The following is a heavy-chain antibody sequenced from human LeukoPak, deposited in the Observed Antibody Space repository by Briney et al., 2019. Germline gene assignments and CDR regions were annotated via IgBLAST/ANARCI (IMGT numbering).Heavy chain of an antibody. CDR2: IYHSGST. CDR1: GGSISSSNW. Sequence: PSETLSLTCAVSGGSISSSNWWSWVRQPPGKGLEWIGEIYHSGSTNYNPSLKSRVTISVDKSKNQFSLKLSSVTAADTAVYYCARDIGVVGYCSGGSCYSEGDYWGQGTLVTVSS. J-gene: IGHJ4*02. CDR3: ARDIGVVGYCSGGSCYSEGDY. D-gene: IGHD2-15*01. V-gene: IGHV4-4*02.